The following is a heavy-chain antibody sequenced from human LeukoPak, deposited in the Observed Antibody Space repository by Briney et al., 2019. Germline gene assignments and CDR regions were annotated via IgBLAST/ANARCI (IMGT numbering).Heavy chain of an antibody. J-gene: IGHJ6*03. Sequence: PSETLSLTCTVSGGSLSNKYWSWIRQPPGKGLEWIGYIYYSGSTNYNPSLKSRVTILVDTSKNQFSLKLSSVTAADTAVYYCARERIVVVPAAYPYYYYYMDVWGKGTTVTISS. CDR3: ARERIVVVPAAYPYYYYYMDV. CDR2: IYYSGST. V-gene: IGHV4-59*01. CDR1: GGSLSNKY. D-gene: IGHD2-2*01.